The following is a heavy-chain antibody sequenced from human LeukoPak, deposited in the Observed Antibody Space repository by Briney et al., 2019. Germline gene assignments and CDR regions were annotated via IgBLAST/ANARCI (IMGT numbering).Heavy chain of an antibody. J-gene: IGHJ4*02. CDR1: GGTFSSYA. D-gene: IGHD1-26*01. V-gene: IGHV1-69*04. CDR3: AREFDSGSYYYFDY. Sequence: SVKVSCTASGGTFSSYAISWVRQAPGQGLEWMGRIIPILGIANYAQKFQGRVTITADKSTSTAYMELSSLRSEDTAVYYCAREFDSGSYYYFDYWGQGTLVTVSS. CDR2: IIPILGIA.